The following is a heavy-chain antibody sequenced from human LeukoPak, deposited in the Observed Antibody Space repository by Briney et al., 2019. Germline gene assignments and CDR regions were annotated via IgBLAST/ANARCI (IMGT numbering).Heavy chain of an antibody. D-gene: IGHD2-2*02. J-gene: IGHJ3*02. Sequence: SETLSLTCTVSGGSISSYYWSWIRQPAGKGLEWIGSIYHSGSTYYNPSLKSRVTISVDTSKNQFSLKLNSVTAADTAVYFCARGIYCSSSGCYIFAFDTWGQGTMVTVSS. CDR3: ARGIYCSSSGCYIFAFDT. V-gene: IGHV4-4*07. CDR2: IYHSGST. CDR1: GGSISSYY.